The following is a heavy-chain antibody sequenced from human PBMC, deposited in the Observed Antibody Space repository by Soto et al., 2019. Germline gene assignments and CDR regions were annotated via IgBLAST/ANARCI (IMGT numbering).Heavy chain of an antibody. CDR1: GFTFSSCA. V-gene: IGHV3-23*01. CDR2: IIDSGGST. Sequence: GGSLRLSCAASGFTFSSCAMGWVRQAPGKGLEWVSDIIDSGGSTYYADSVKGRFTISRDNSKSTLYLQMNSLRAEDTAVYYCARDHRDEYDILTGPVDYWGQGTLVTVSS. J-gene: IGHJ4*02. D-gene: IGHD3-9*01. CDR3: ARDHRDEYDILTGPVDY.